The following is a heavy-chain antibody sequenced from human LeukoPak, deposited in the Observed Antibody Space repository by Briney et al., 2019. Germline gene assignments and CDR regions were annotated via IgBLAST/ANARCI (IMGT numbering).Heavy chain of an antibody. Sequence: GGSLRLSCAASGFTVISNYMSWVRQAPGKGLEWVSVIYSGGSTYYADSVKGRFTISRDNSKNTLYLQMNSLRAEDTAVYYCARSIAAAGTVDYWGQGTLVTVSS. V-gene: IGHV3-66*01. CDR3: ARSIAAAGTVDY. J-gene: IGHJ4*02. CDR2: IYSGGST. CDR1: GFTVISNY. D-gene: IGHD6-13*01.